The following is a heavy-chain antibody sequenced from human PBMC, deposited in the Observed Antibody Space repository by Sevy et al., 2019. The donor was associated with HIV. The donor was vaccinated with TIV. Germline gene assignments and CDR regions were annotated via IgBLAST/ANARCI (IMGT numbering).Heavy chain of an antibody. CDR3: ARDLEFYDYGDYGPAFMPDY. J-gene: IGHJ4*01. V-gene: IGHV3-33*01. CDR1: GFTFSTYG. CDR2: MSFDGSNT. Sequence: GGSLRLSCAASGFTFSTYGMHWVRQAPGKGLEWVAVMSFDGSNTYYSDSVKGRFTISRDIAKNTLHLQMNSLRAEDTAVYYCARDLEFYDYGDYGPAFMPDYWGHGTLVTVSS. D-gene: IGHD4-17*01.